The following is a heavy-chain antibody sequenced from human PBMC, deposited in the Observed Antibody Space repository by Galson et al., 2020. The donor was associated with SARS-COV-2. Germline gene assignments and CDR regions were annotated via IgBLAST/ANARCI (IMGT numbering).Heavy chain of an antibody. V-gene: IGHV1-2*02. CDR3: ARLRYYDVLTGYIVDV. CDR1: GYTFTDYY. Sequence: ASVTVSCKASGYTFTDYYIHWVRQAPGQGLEWMGWINPKSGGTNYAQKFEGRVTMTRDTSITTAYMELSRLRADDTAVYYCARLRYYDVLTGYIVDVWGQGTMGTVSS. J-gene: IGHJ6*02. CDR2: INPKSGGT. D-gene: IGHD3-9*01.